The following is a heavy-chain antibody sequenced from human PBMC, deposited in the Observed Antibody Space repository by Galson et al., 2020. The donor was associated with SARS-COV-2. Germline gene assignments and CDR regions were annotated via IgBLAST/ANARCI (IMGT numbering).Heavy chain of an antibody. CDR3: ARGGEGELPYYCDY. J-gene: IGHJ4*02. CDR2: ISSDGSNS. Sequence: GESLKISCAASGFTFSNYVMHWVRQAPGKGPEWVAVISSDGSNSFYADSLKGRFTISRDNSKSTLYLQMNRLRAEDTAVYYCARGGEGELPYYCDYWGQGTLVTVSS. CDR1: GFTFSNYV. D-gene: IGHD1-26*01. V-gene: IGHV3-30*04.